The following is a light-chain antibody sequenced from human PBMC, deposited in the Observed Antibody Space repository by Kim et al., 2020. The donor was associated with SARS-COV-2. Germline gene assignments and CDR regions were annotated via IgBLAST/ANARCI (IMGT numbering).Light chain of an antibody. Sequence: EIVLTQSPGTLSLSPGERAAISCRASQSVSGSYFAWYQQKPGQAPRLLIYDASSRATGIPDNFSGSGSGTDFTLTISTLEPEDFAVYYCQQYGSSPFTFGGGTKVDIK. J-gene: IGKJ4*01. CDR1: QSVSGSY. CDR3: QQYGSSPFT. CDR2: DAS. V-gene: IGKV3-20*01.